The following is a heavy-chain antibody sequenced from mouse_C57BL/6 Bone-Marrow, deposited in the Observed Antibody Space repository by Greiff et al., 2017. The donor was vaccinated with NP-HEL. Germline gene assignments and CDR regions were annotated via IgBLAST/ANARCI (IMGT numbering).Heavy chain of an antibody. CDR1: GYTFTSYW. Sequence: QVQLQQPGAELVRPGTSVKLSCKASGYTFTSYWMHWVKQRPGQGLEWIGVIDPSDSYTNYIQKFKGKATLTVDTSSSTAYMQHSSLTSEDSAVYYCARGDYYGSSYVGWYFDVWGTGTTVTVSS. D-gene: IGHD1-1*01. J-gene: IGHJ1*03. V-gene: IGHV1-59*01. CDR3: ARGDYYGSSYVGWYFDV. CDR2: IDPSDSYT.